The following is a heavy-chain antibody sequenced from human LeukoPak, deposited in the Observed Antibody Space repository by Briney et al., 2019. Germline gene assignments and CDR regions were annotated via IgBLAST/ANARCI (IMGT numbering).Heavy chain of an antibody. CDR2: INPNSGGT. J-gene: IGHJ5*02. Sequence: GASVKVSCKASGYTFTGYYIHWVRQAPGQGLEWMGWINPNSGGTNYAQKFQGRVTMTRDTSISTAYMEVSRLRSDDTAVYYCARGLRYFDWLLLQGELVVDPWGQGTLVTVSS. D-gene: IGHD3-9*01. CDR1: GYTFTGYY. CDR3: ARGLRYFDWLLLQGELVVDP. V-gene: IGHV1-2*02.